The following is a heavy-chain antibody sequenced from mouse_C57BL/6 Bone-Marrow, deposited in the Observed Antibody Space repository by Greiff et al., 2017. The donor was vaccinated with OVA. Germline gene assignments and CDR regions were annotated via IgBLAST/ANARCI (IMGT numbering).Heavy chain of an antibody. D-gene: IGHD4-1*01. CDR3: ARGLGRPFDY. J-gene: IGHJ2*01. V-gene: IGHV5-4*01. CDR2: ISDGGSYT. CDR1: GFTFSSYA. Sequence: EVQLVESGGGLVKPGGSLKLSCAASGFTFSSYAMSWVRQTPEKRLEWVATISDGGSYTYYPDNVKGRFTISRDNAKNNLYLQMSHLKSEDTAMYYCARGLGRPFDYWGQGTTLTVSS.